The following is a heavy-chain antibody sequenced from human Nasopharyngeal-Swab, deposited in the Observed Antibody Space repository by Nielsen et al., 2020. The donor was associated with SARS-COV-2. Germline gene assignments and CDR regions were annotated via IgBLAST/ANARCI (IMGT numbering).Heavy chain of an antibody. CDR2: ISYDGSNK. V-gene: IGHV3-30*04. J-gene: IGHJ6*02. D-gene: IGHD3-3*01. CDR1: GFTFSSYA. CDR3: ARGPSERFLEWLNKNGMDV. Sequence: GESLKISCAASGFTFSSYAMHWVRQAPGKGLEWVAVISYDGSNKYYADSVKGRFTISRDNSKNTLYLQMNSLRAEDTAVYYCARGPSERFLEWLNKNGMDVWGQGTTVTVSS.